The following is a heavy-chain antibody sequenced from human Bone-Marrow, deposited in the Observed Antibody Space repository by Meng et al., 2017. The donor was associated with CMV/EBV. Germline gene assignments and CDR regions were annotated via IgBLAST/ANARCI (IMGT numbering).Heavy chain of an antibody. CDR2: IKQDGSEA. Sequence: GESLKISCVASGFTFTSYLMSWVRQAPGKGLEWVANIKQDGSEAYYEDSVKGRFTISRDNTKNSLYLQMNSLRVEDTAVYYCAREEGDFWGQGTLVTVYS. D-gene: IGHD3-3*01. CDR1: GFTFTSYL. CDR3: AREEGDF. V-gene: IGHV3-7*01. J-gene: IGHJ4*02.